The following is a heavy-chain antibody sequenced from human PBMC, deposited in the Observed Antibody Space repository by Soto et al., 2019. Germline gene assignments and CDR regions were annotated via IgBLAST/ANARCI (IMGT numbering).Heavy chain of an antibody. J-gene: IGHJ4*02. D-gene: IGHD2-2*02. CDR1: GASVSSNSYY. Sequence: SETLSLTGIVSGASVSSNSYYWTWIRQPPGKGLEWIGYTDYSGSTKYNPSLKSRVTISVDTSKNQFSLRVSSVTAADTAMYYCATADRQYCSVSTCYIFDYWGQGTQVTVSS. CDR2: TDYSGST. V-gene: IGHV4-61*01. CDR3: ATADRQYCSVSTCYIFDY.